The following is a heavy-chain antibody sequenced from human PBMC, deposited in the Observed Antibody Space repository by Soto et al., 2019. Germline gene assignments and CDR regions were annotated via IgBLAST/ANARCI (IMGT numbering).Heavy chain of an antibody. D-gene: IGHD2-15*01. Sequence: SETLSLTCTVSGGSISSSSYYWGWIRQPPGKGLEWIGGIYYSGSTYYNPSLKSRVTISVDTSKNQFSLKLSSVTAADTAVYYCARPSGGVVANNWFDPWGQGTLVTVSS. CDR2: IYYSGST. J-gene: IGHJ5*02. V-gene: IGHV4-39*01. CDR3: ARPSGGVVANNWFDP. CDR1: GGSISSSSYY.